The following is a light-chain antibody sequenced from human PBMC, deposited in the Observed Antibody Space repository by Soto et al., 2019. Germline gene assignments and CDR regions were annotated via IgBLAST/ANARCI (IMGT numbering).Light chain of an antibody. CDR2: LGS. CDR1: QSLLHSDGYNY. Sequence: DVVMTQSPLSLPVTPGEPASISCSSSQSLLHSDGYNYLDWHLQKPGQSPQLLIYLGSNRASGVADRFRGSASGTDFTLTISIAEAEDVGIYYCMQAVQSPRTFGQGTK. CDR3: MQAVQSPRT. V-gene: IGKV2-28*01. J-gene: IGKJ1*01.